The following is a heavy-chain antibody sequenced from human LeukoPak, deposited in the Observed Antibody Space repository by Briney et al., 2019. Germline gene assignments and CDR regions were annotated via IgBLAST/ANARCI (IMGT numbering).Heavy chain of an antibody. CDR2: IIPIFGTA. D-gene: IGHD6-6*01. CDR3: ARDLLSSSSPLSN. J-gene: IGHJ4*02. Sequence: ASVKVSCKASGGTFSSYAISWVRQAPGQGLEWMGGIIPIFGTANYAQKFQGRVTITADESTSTAYMELSSLRSEDTAVYYCARDLLSSSSPLSNWGQGTLVTVSS. CDR1: GGTFSSYA. V-gene: IGHV1-69*13.